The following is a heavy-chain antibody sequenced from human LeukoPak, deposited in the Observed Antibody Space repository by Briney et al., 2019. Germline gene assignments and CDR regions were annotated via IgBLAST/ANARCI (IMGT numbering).Heavy chain of an antibody. CDR1: VFTFDDYA. CDR3: ARDWAYGNYVNFDY. V-gene: IGHV3-21*01. D-gene: IGHD4-17*01. J-gene: IGHJ4*02. CDR2: ISSSSSYI. Sequence: GRSLRLSCAASVFTFDDYAMHWVRQAPGKGLKWVSSISSSSSYIYYADSVKGRFTISRDNAKNSLYLQMNSLRAEDTAVYYCARDWAYGNYVNFDYWGQGTLVTVSS.